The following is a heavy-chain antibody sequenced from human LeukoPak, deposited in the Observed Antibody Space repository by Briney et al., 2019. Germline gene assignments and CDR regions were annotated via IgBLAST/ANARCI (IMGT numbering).Heavy chain of an antibody. D-gene: IGHD3-22*01. CDR2: IIPIFGTA. CDR3: AREGGGPYYYDSSGYPVL. CDR1: GGTFSSYG. Sequence: GASVKVSCKASGGTFSSYGISWVRQAPGQGLEWMGGIIPIFGTANYAQKLQGRVTITADESTSTAYMDLSSLRSEDTAVYYCAREGGGPYYYDSSGYPVLWGQGTLVTVSS. V-gene: IGHV1-69*13. J-gene: IGHJ4*02.